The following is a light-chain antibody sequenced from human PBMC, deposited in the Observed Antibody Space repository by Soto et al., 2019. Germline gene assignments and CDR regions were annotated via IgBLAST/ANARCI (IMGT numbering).Light chain of an antibody. CDR2: GAS. V-gene: IGKV3-20*01. CDR3: QQYDTSPVT. J-gene: IGKJ4*01. Sequence: EIVLTQSPGTLSLSPGERATLSCRASQSVSRSYLAWYQQKPGQAPRLLIFGASNRATGIPDRFSGSESGTDFTLTISSLEPEDFAVYYCQQYDTSPVTFGGGTKVEIK. CDR1: QSVSRSY.